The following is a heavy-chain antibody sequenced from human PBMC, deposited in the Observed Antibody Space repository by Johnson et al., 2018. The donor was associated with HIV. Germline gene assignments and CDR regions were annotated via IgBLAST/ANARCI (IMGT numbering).Heavy chain of an antibody. Sequence: VQVVESGGGLVQPGGSLRLSCAASGFTVSSNYMSWVRQAPGKGLEWVSVIYSGASTYYADSVQGRFTISRDNSKNTLYLQMNSLRAEDTAVYYCAKGLAVSPWADAFDIWGQGTMVTVSS. CDR1: GFTVSSNY. J-gene: IGHJ3*02. CDR2: IYSGAST. CDR3: AKGLAVSPWADAFDI. V-gene: IGHV3-66*02. D-gene: IGHD6-19*01.